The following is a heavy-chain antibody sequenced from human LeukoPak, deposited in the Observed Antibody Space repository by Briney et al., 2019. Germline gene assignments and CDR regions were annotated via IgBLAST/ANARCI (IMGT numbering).Heavy chain of an antibody. V-gene: IGHV4-39*01. CDR1: GGSISSSSYY. CDR2: IYYSGST. Sequence: SETLSLTCTVSGGSISSSSYYWGWIRQPPGKGLEWIGSIYYSGSTYYNPSLKSRVTISVDTSKNQFSLKLRSVTAADTAVYYCARQGPKRYYYYMDVWGKGTTVTISS. J-gene: IGHJ6*03. CDR3: ARQGPKRYYYYMDV.